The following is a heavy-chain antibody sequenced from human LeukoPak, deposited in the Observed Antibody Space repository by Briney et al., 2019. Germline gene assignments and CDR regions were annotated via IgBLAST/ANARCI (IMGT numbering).Heavy chain of an antibody. Sequence: PGGSLRLSCAASGFTFSSYAMSWVRQAPGKGLEWVSAISGSGGSTYYADSVKGRFTISRDNSKNTLYLQMNSLRAEDTAVYYCARDYLFTYYYDSSGYYQYYFDYWGQGTLVTVSS. CDR1: GFTFSSYA. CDR2: ISGSGGST. D-gene: IGHD3-22*01. J-gene: IGHJ4*02. CDR3: ARDYLFTYYYDSSGYYQYYFDY. V-gene: IGHV3-23*01.